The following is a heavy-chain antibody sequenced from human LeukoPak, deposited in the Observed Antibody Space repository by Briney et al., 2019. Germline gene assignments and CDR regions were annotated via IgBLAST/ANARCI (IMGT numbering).Heavy chain of an antibody. V-gene: IGHV3-30*18. Sequence: GRSLRLSCAASGFTFSSYGMHWVRQAPGKGLEWVAVISYDGSNKYYAGSVKGRFTISRDNSKNTLYLQMNSLRAEDTAVYYCAKDYYGSGRPFDIWGQGTMVTVSS. J-gene: IGHJ3*02. CDR1: GFTFSSYG. CDR3: AKDYYGSGRPFDI. D-gene: IGHD3-10*01. CDR2: ISYDGSNK.